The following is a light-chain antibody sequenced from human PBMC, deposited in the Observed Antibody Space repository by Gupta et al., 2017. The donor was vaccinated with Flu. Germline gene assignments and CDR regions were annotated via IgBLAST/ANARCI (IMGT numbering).Light chain of an antibody. CDR3: QQYNSYPRT. Sequence: DIQMTQSPYTLSASVGDRVTITCRASQSINIWLAWYQQKPGKAPSLLIYRASSLEGGVPSRFSGSGSGTEFTLTISSLQPDDFATYYCQQYNSYPRTYGQGTKVEIK. J-gene: IGKJ1*01. CDR2: RAS. CDR1: QSINIW. V-gene: IGKV1-5*03.